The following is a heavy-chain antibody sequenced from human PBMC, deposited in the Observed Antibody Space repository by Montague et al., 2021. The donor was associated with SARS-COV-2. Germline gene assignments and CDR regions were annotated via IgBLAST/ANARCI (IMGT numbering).Heavy chain of an antibody. V-gene: IGHV4-34*01. J-gene: IGHJ4*02. CDR1: GGSFSGYY. CDR2: IYYSGST. Sequence: SETLSLTCAVYGGSFSGYYWSWIRQPLPWGLEWIGSIYYSGSTYYNPSLKSRVTVSVDTSKNQFSLKLSSVTAADTAVFYCARKTSRGLTIFGVVTASYCFDYWGQGTLVTVSS. D-gene: IGHD3-3*01. CDR3: ARKTSRGLTIFGVVTASYCFDY.